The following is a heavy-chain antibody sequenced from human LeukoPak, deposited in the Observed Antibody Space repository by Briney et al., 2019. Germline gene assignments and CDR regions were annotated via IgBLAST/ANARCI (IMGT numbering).Heavy chain of an antibody. Sequence: GASVKVSCKASGYTFTSYVISWVRQAPGQGLEWMGWISAYNGNTNYAQKLQGRVTMTTDTSTSTAYMELRSLRSDDTAVYYCAMTPRKSGLYCSGGSCYSHAFDIWGQGTMVTVSS. CDR3: AMTPRKSGLYCSGGSCYSHAFDI. J-gene: IGHJ3*02. CDR2: ISAYNGNT. CDR1: GYTFTSYV. V-gene: IGHV1-18*01. D-gene: IGHD2-15*01.